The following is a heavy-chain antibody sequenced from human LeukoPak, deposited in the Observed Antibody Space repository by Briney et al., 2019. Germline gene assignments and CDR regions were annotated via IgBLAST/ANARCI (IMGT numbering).Heavy chain of an antibody. Sequence: SETLSLTCAVYGGSFSGYYWSWIRQPPGKGLEWIGEINHSGSTYYNPSLKSRVTISVDTSKNQFSLKLSSVTAADTAVYYCARGSDYYDSSGYNRVGAFDIWGQGTMVTVSS. D-gene: IGHD3-22*01. J-gene: IGHJ3*02. CDR3: ARGSDYYDSSGYNRVGAFDI. CDR1: GGSFSGYY. V-gene: IGHV4-34*01. CDR2: INHSGST.